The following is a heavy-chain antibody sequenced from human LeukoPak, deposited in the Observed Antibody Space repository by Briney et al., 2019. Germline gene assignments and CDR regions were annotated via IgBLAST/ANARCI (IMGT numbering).Heavy chain of an antibody. CDR3: ARLFHPALSGNYPFDY. J-gene: IGHJ4*02. CDR1: GGSISSGGYY. D-gene: IGHD1-26*01. Sequence: PSETLSLTCTVSGGSISSGGYYWSWIRQHPGKGLEWSGYIYYSGSTSYNPSLKSRVTISVDTSKNQFSLKLNSVTAADTAMYYCARLFHPALSGNYPFDYWGQGTLVTVSS. CDR2: IYYSGST. V-gene: IGHV4-61*08.